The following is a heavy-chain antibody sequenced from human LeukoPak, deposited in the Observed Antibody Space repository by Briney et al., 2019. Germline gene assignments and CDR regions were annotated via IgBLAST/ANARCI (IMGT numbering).Heavy chain of an antibody. CDR1: GYSFTSYW. J-gene: IGHJ3*02. Sequence: GESLKISCKGSGYSFTSYWIGWVRQMPGKGLEWMGIIYPGDSDTRYSPSFQGQVTISADKSISTTYLQWSSLKASDTARYYCARGRITIFGVPRNPFDTWGQGTMVTVSS. V-gene: IGHV5-51*01. D-gene: IGHD3-3*01. CDR2: IYPGDSDT. CDR3: ARGRITIFGVPRNPFDT.